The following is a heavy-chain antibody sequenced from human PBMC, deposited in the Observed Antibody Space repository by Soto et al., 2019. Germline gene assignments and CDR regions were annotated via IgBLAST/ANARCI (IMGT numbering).Heavy chain of an antibody. V-gene: IGHV4-34*01. CDR3: ARVGGDIVVVPAPYYFDY. CDR2: INHSGST. CDR1: GGSFSGYY. D-gene: IGHD2-2*01. Sequence: SETLSLTCAVYGGSFSGYYWSWIRQPPEKGLEWIGEINHSGSTNYNPSLKSRVTISVDTSKNQFSLKLSSVTAADTAVYYCARVGGDIVVVPAPYYFDYWGQGTLVTVSS. J-gene: IGHJ4*02.